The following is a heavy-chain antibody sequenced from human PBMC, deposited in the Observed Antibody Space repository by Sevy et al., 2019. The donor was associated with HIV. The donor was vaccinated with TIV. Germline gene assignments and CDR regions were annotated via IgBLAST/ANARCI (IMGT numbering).Heavy chain of an antibody. CDR3: ARLFYRGGDCYYLDY. Sequence: GGYLRLSCAASGFTFSDYDMHWVRQAPGKGLEWVAVMSHDGNYKNHADSVKVRFTISRDNFKNTLYLQMNSLRVEDTAVYFCARLFYRGGDCYYLDYWGQGAQVTVSS. D-gene: IGHD2-21*02. V-gene: IGHV3-30*04. CDR2: MSHDGNYK. J-gene: IGHJ4*02. CDR1: GFTFSDYD.